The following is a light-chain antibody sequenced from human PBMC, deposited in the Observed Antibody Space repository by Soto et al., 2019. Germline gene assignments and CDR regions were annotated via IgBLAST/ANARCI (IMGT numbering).Light chain of an antibody. CDR3: GTWDSRLSPYV. J-gene: IGLJ1*01. Sequence: QSVLTQPPSVSAAPGQKVTISCSGSSSNIGNNYVSWYQQLPGTAPKLLIYDNNKRPSGIPDRFSGSKSGTSATLDITGLQTGDEADYYCGTWDSRLSPYVFGTGTKLTVL. CDR2: DNN. V-gene: IGLV1-51*01. CDR1: SSNIGNNY.